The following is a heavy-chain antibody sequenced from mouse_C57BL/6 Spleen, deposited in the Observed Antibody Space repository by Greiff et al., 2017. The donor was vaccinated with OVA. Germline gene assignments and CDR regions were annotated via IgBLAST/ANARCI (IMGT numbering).Heavy chain of an antibody. CDR3: AKGRDYAMDY. Sequence: EVQLVESGPGLVKPSQSLSLTCSVTVYSITSGYYWNWIRQFPGNKLEWMGYISYDGSNNYNPSLKNRISITRDTSKNQFFLKLNSVTTEDTATYYCAKGRDYAMDYWGQGTSVTVSS. CDR2: ISYDGSN. CDR1: VYSITSGYY. J-gene: IGHJ4*01. V-gene: IGHV3-6*01.